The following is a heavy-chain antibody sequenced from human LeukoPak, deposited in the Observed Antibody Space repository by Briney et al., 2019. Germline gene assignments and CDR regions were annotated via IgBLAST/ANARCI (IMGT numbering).Heavy chain of an antibody. CDR3: ARAYYYDSSGYYPIDY. V-gene: IGHV1-2*02. CDR2: INPKSGGT. D-gene: IGHD3-22*01. J-gene: IGHJ4*02. CDR1: GYTFTGYY. Sequence: ASVKVSCKASGYTFTGYYMHWVRQAPGQGLEWMGWINPKSGGTNYAQKFQGRVTMTRDTSISTACMELSRLRSDDTAVYYCARAYYYDSSGYYPIDYWGQGTLVTVSS.